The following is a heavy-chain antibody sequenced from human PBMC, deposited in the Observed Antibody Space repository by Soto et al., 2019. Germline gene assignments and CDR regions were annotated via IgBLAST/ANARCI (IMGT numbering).Heavy chain of an antibody. Sequence: SVKVSCKASGYTFTSYDINWVRQAPGQGLEWMGGIIPIFGTANYAQKFQGRVTITADESTSTAYMELSSLRSEDTAVYYCARWGYSSSWSILDYYYYMDVWGKGTTVTVSS. J-gene: IGHJ6*03. V-gene: IGHV1-69*13. CDR3: ARWGYSSSWSILDYYYYMDV. CDR2: IIPIFGTA. D-gene: IGHD6-13*01. CDR1: GYTFTSYD.